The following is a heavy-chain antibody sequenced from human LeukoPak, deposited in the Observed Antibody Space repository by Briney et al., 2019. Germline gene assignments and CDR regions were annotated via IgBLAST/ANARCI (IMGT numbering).Heavy chain of an antibody. J-gene: IGHJ4*02. Sequence: PGGSLRLSCAASGFTFDDHAMHWVRQAPGKGLEWVSSISSSSSYIYYADSVKGRFAISRDNSKSTLYLQINSLRVEDTAVYYCAKERASDFGGAVDYWGQGTLVTVSS. V-gene: IGHV3-21*04. CDR1: GFTFDDHA. D-gene: IGHD3-10*01. CDR2: ISSSSSYI. CDR3: AKERASDFGGAVDY.